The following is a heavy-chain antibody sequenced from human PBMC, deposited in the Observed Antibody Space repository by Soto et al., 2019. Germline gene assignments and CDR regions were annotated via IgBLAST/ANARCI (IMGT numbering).Heavy chain of an antibody. CDR3: AKDGNVYSSGWYAPSLDY. Sequence: HPGGSLRLSCAASGFTFSSYGMHWVRQAPGKGLEWVAVISYDGSNTYYGDTVKGRFTISRDNSKNTLSLQMNSLRAEGTAVYYCAKDGNVYSSGWYAPSLDYWGQGTLVTVSS. CDR1: GFTFSSYG. D-gene: IGHD6-19*01. V-gene: IGHV3-30*18. CDR2: ISYDGSNT. J-gene: IGHJ4*02.